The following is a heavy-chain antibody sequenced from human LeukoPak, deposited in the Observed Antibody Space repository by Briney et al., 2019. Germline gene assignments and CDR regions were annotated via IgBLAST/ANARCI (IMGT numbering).Heavy chain of an antibody. CDR2: IIAYNGNT. V-gene: IGHV1-18*01. CDR3: ARNTQPYDY. CDR1: GYTFSSYG. J-gene: IGHJ4*02. Sequence: ACLRVSCKASGYTFSSYGITWVRQAPGQGLEWLGWIIAYNGNTNYAQKLQGRVTMTTDISTSTAYMELRSLRSDDTAVYYCARNTQPYDYWGQGTLVTVSS.